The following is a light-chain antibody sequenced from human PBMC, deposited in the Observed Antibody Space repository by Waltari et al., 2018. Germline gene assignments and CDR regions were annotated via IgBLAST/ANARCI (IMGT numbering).Light chain of an antibody. J-gene: IGKJ2*03. Sequence: DIVMTRTPLSLPVTPGEPASISCRSSQSLLHTDGYTYLDWYLQKPGQSPQLLIYGGSNRASGVPDRFCGSGSGTDFTLKISKVEAEDVGVYYCMQHKALPYSFGQGTKVEIK. V-gene: IGKV2-40*01. CDR3: MQHKALPYS. CDR2: GGS. CDR1: QSLLHTDGYTY.